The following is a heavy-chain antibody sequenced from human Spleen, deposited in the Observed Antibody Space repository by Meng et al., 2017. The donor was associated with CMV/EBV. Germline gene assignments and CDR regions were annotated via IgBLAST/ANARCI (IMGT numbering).Heavy chain of an antibody. J-gene: IGHJ4*02. CDR3: GKDILLRDSSYFRDIDY. D-gene: IGHD4-11*01. CDR1: GFTFDDYA. CDR2: ITWDGGST. Sequence: GESLKISCAAAGFTFDDYAMHWVRQAPGKGLEWVSLITWDGGSTYYADSVEGRFTISRDNSKNSLHLQMKRLRTEDTAMYYCGKDILLRDSSYFRDIDYWGQGTLVTVSS. V-gene: IGHV3-43D*03.